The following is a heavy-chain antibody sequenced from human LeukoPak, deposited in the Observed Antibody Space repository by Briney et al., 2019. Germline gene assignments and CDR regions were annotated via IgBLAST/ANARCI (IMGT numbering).Heavy chain of an antibody. CDR3: ARGGYDYVWGSYRYSNFVDLSFDY. Sequence: GGSLRLSCAASGFTFSDYYMSWIRQAPGKGLEWVSYISSSGSTIYYVDSVKGRFTISRDNAKNSLYLQMNSLRAEDTAVYYCARGGYDYVWGSYRYSNFVDLSFDYWGQGTLVTVSS. D-gene: IGHD3-16*02. CDR1: GFTFSDYY. V-gene: IGHV3-11*01. J-gene: IGHJ4*02. CDR2: ISSSGSTI.